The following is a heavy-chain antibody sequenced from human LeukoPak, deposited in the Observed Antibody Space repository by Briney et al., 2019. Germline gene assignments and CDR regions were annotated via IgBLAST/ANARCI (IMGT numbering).Heavy chain of an antibody. V-gene: IGHV1-18*01. Sequence: GASVKVSCKASGYTFTSYGISWVRQAPGQGLEWMGWISAYNGNTNYAQKLQGRVIITIDTSTSTAYMDLRSLRSDDTAVYYCARDSNEDYGDYVYYWAQGTLVTVSS. CDR1: GYTFTSYG. D-gene: IGHD4-17*01. J-gene: IGHJ4*02. CDR2: ISAYNGNT. CDR3: ARDSNEDYGDYVYY.